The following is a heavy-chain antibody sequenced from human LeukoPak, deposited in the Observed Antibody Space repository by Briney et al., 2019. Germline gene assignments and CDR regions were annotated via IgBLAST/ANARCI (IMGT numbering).Heavy chain of an antibody. V-gene: IGHV3-53*01. D-gene: IGHD2-8*02. CDR3: ATTGGYWTGIFDR. CDR2: IHGDGRT. J-gene: IGHJ4*02. CDR1: GFTFSAYV. Sequence: GGSLRLSCAASGFTFSAYVMTWVRQAPGKGLEWVSGIHGDGRTYYADSVKGRFTISRDSSKNTLYLQMNSLRAEDTAVYYCATTGGYWTGIFDRWGQGTLVTVSS.